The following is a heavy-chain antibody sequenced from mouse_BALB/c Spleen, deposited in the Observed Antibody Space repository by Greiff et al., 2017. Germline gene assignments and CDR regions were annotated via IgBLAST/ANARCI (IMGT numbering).Heavy chain of an antibody. CDR1: GYTFTSYW. Sequence: VQLQQPGAELVKPGASVKLSCKASGYTFTSYWMHWVKQRPGQGLEWIGENNPSNGRTNYNEKFKSKATLTVDKSSTTAYMQLSSLTSEDSAVYYCARKDEYDGAMDYWGQGTSVTVSS. D-gene: IGHD2-4*01. CDR2: NNPSNGRT. J-gene: IGHJ4*01. CDR3: ARKDEYDGAMDY. V-gene: IGHV1S81*02.